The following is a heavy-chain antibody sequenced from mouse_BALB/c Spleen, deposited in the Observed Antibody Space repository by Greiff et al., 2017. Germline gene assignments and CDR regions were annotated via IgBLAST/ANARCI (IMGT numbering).Heavy chain of an antibody. CDR3: ARQGGITTVVDYFDY. CDR2: ISSGGSYT. J-gene: IGHJ2*01. CDR1: GFTFSSYG. V-gene: IGHV5-6*02. Sequence: EVKLVESGGDLVKPGGSLKLSCAASGFTFSSYGMSWVRQTPDKRLEWVATISSGGSYTYYPDSVKGRFTISRDNAKNTLYLQMSSLKSEDTAMYYCARQGGITTVVDYFDYWGQGTTLTVSS. D-gene: IGHD1-1*01.